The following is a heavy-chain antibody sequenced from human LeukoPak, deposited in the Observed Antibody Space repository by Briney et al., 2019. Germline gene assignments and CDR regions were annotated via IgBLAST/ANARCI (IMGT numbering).Heavy chain of an antibody. CDR3: ARGVSSSWYDY. V-gene: IGHV3-33*08. J-gene: IGHJ4*02. D-gene: IGHD6-13*01. CDR1: GFTFSSYG. CDR2: IWYDGSNK. Sequence: GGSLRLSCAASGFTFSSYGMHWVRQAPGKGLEWVAVIWYDGSNKYYADSVKGRFTISRDNAKNSLYLQMNSLRAEDTAVYYCARGVSSSWYDYWGQGTLVTVSS.